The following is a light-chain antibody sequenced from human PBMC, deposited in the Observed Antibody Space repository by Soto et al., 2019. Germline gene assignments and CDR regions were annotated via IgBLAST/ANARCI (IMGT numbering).Light chain of an antibody. CDR3: SSYTIRSTYV. V-gene: IGLV2-14*01. CDR1: NSDVGGYNY. J-gene: IGLJ1*01. CDR2: DVT. Sequence: QSALTQPASVSGPPGQSITISCTGTNSDVGGYNYVSWYQQHPGKAPKLMIYDVTNRPSGVSIRFSGSKSGNTASLTISGLQAEDEADYHCSSYTIRSTYVFGSGTKATVL.